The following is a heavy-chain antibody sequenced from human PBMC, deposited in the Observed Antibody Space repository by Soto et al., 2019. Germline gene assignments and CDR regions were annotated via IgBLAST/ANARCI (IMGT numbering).Heavy chain of an antibody. CDR1: GFTFSSYT. CDR3: AKVNLGYYYYGMDV. Sequence: PGGSLILSCAASGFTFSSYTMHWVRQAPGKGLEYVSTISSNGGSTYYANSVKSRFTISRDNSKNSLYLQMNSLRTEDTAVYYCAKVNLGYYYYGMDVWGQGTTVTVSS. J-gene: IGHJ6*02. V-gene: IGHV3-43*01. CDR2: ISSNGGST. D-gene: IGHD7-27*01.